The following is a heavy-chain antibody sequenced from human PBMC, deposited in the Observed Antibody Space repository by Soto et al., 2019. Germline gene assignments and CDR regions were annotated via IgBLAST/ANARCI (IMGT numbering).Heavy chain of an antibody. CDR1: GFTFSSYG. J-gene: IGHJ4*02. Sequence: PGGSLGLSCAASGFTFSSYGMHWARQAPGKGLEWVAVISYDGSNKYYADSVKGRFTISRDNSKNTLYLQMNSLRAEDTAVYYFAKPTAAIVVIRAYWARGTLDTGSS. D-gene: IGHD2-21*01. CDR3: AKPTAAIVVIRAY. CDR2: ISYDGSNK. V-gene: IGHV3-30*18.